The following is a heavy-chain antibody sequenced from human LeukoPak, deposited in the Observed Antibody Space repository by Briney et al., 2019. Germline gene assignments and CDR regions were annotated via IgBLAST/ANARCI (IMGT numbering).Heavy chain of an antibody. J-gene: IGHJ5*02. D-gene: IGHD2-2*01. Sequence: ASVKVSCKASGYPFTGYYMHWVRQAPGQGLEWIGIINPSGGSTSYAQKFQGRVTMTRDTSTSTVYMELSSLRSEDTAVFYCARESSTRSFDPWGQGTLVTVSS. CDR3: ARESSTRSFDP. CDR1: GYPFTGYY. V-gene: IGHV1-46*01. CDR2: INPSGGST.